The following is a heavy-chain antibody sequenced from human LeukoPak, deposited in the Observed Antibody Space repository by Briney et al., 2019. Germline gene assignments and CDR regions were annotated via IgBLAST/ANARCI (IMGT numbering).Heavy chain of an antibody. Sequence: PSETLSLTCAVYGGSFSGYYWSWIRQPPGKGLEWIGEINHSGSTNYNPSLKSRVTISVDTSKNQFSLKLSSVTAADTAVYYCARAPRLRKSRDGYNYPISPFDYWGRGTLVTVSS. CDR2: INHSGST. D-gene: IGHD5-24*01. CDR3: ARAPRLRKSRDGYNYPISPFDY. CDR1: GGSFSGYY. J-gene: IGHJ4*02. V-gene: IGHV4-34*01.